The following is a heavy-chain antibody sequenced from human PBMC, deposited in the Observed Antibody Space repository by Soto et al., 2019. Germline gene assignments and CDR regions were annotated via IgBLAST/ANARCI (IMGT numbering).Heavy chain of an antibody. Sequence: QLQLQESGSGLVKPSQTLSLTCAVSGGSISSGGYSWNWIRQPPGKGLEWIGYIYQSGSTYYNPSLTSRVTISVDRSKNQFSLKLSSVTAADTAVYYCARLSYDSSASDAFDIWGQGTMVTVSS. D-gene: IGHD3-22*01. J-gene: IGHJ3*02. V-gene: IGHV4-30-2*01. CDR2: IYQSGST. CDR1: GGSISSGGYS. CDR3: ARLSYDSSASDAFDI.